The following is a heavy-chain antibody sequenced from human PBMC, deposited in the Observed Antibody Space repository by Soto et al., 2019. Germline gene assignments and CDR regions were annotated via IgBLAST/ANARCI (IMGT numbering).Heavy chain of an antibody. CDR1: GGTFSSYA. CDR3: ARDVGYYDSSGYYAFDY. Sequence: QVQLVQSGAEVKKPGSSVKVSCKASGGTFSSYAISWVRQAPGQGLEWMGGIIPIFGTANYAQKFQGRVTITADEPTSTTDMEPSSVKSEDTSVYYCARDVGYYDSSGYYAFDYWGQGTLVTVSS. D-gene: IGHD3-22*01. J-gene: IGHJ4*02. CDR2: IIPIFGTA. V-gene: IGHV1-69*01.